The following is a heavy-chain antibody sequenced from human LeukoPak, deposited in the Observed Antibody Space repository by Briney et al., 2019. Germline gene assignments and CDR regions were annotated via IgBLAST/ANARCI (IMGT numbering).Heavy chain of an antibody. CDR3: ARGEDSGSLLNY. CDR1: GGPISSGSYY. Sequence: PSQTLSLTCTVSGGPISSGSYYWSWIRQPAGKGLEWIGRIYTSGSTNYNPSLKSRVTISVDTSKNQFSLKLSSVTAADTAVYYCARGEDSGSLLNYWGQGTLVTVSS. J-gene: IGHJ4*02. V-gene: IGHV4-61*02. D-gene: IGHD1-26*01. CDR2: IYTSGST.